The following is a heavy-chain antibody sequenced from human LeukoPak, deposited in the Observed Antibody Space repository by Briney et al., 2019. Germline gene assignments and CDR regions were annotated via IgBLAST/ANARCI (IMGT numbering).Heavy chain of an antibody. CDR2: ISAGGDST. V-gene: IGHV3-23*01. Sequence: GGSLRLSCAASGFTFSTYAMNWARQAPGKGLEWVSTISAGGDSTYHADSVEGRFTISRDNSKNTLYLQMNSLRVEDTAVYYCAGRGYSYGGGGYWGQGTLVTVSS. CDR1: GFTFSTYA. CDR3: AGRGYSYGGGGY. D-gene: IGHD5-18*01. J-gene: IGHJ4*02.